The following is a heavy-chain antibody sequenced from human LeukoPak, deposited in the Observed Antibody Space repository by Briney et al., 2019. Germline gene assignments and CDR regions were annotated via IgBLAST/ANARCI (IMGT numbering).Heavy chain of an antibody. CDR2: ISYDGTNK. J-gene: IGHJ4*02. V-gene: IGHV3-30*18. CDR3: AKHSLKTGYSSGRIWDF. Sequence: PGGSLRLSCAASGFTFSAYGMHWVRQAPGKGLEWVALISYDGTNKYYADSVKGRFTISRDNSKNTLYLQMNSLRAEDTAVYYCAKHSLKTGYSSGRIWDFWGLGTLVTVSS. D-gene: IGHD6-19*01. CDR1: GFTFSAYG.